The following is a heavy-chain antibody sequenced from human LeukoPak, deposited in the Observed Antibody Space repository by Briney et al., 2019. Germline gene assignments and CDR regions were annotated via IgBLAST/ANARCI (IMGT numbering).Heavy chain of an antibody. CDR2: ISYDGSNK. CDR1: GFTFSGYV. D-gene: IGHD6-13*01. V-gene: IGHV3-30-3*01. J-gene: IGHJ6*02. Sequence: PGRSLRLSCAASGFTFSGYVVHWVRQAPGKGLEWVAVISYDGSNKYYADSVKGRFTISRDNSKNTLYLQMSSLRAEDTAVYYCAGGVQQLVLTPPRVGYGMDVWGQGTTVTVSS. CDR3: AGGVQQLVLTPPRVGYGMDV.